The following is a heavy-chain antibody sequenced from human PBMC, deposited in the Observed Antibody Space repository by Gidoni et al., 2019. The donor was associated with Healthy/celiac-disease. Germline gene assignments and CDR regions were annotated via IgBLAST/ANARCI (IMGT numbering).Heavy chain of an antibody. J-gene: IGHJ4*02. D-gene: IGHD1-7*01. Sequence: EVQLVESGGGLVQPGGSLRLSCAASGFTFSRYWMHWVRPAPGKGLVWVSRINSDGSSTSYADSVKGRFTISRDNAKNTLYLQMNSLRAEDTAVYYCAIPDPIWNYQLDYWGQGTLVTVSS. CDR1: GFTFSRYW. V-gene: IGHV3-74*01. CDR3: AIPDPIWNYQLDY. CDR2: INSDGSST.